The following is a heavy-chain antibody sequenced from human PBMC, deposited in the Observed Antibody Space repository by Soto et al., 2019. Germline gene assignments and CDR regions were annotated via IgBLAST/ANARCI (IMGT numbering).Heavy chain of an antibody. J-gene: IGHJ4*02. Sequence: QVQLVQSGAEVKKPGASVKVSCKASGYTLTSHGISWVRQAPGQGLEWMGWISTYNGNTKYAQKFQERVTMTADTSTNTAHMELSSLRSDDTAMYYCARGYYDSSGPFDYWGQGTLVTVSS. V-gene: IGHV1-18*01. CDR3: ARGYYDSSGPFDY. CDR1: GYTLTSHG. D-gene: IGHD3-22*01. CDR2: ISTYNGNT.